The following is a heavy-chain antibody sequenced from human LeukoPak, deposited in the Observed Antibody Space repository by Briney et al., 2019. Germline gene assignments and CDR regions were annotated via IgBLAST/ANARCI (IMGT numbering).Heavy chain of an antibody. D-gene: IGHD2-2*01. CDR3: AKDYCSSTSCYPDDAFDI. V-gene: IGHV3-30*02. CDR2: MRYDGSNK. CDR1: GFTFSSYG. Sequence: GGSLRLSCAASGFTFSSYGMDWVRQAPGKGLEWVAFMRYDGSNKYYADSVKGRFTISRDNSKNTLYLQMNSLRAEDTAVYYYAKDYCSSTSCYPDDAFDIWGQGTMVTVSS. J-gene: IGHJ3*02.